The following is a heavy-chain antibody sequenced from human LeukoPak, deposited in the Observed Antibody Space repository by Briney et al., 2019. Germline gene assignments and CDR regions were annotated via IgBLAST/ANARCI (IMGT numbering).Heavy chain of an antibody. CDR2: ISYDGSNK. D-gene: IGHD2-15*01. V-gene: IGHV3-30*18. CDR1: GFTFSSYV. J-gene: IGHJ4*02. CDR3: AKSGLNRFDY. Sequence: GGSLRLSCAAYGFTFSSYVMHWVRQAPGKGLEWVAVISYDGSNKYYADSVKGRFTISRDNSKNTLYLQMNSLRAEDTAVYYCAKSGLNRFDYWGQGTLVTVSS.